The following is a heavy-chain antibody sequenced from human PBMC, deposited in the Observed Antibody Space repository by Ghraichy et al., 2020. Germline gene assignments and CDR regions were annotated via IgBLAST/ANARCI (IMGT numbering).Heavy chain of an antibody. CDR2: ISYDGSKK. J-gene: IGHJ6*02. Sequence: GGSLRLSCAASGFTFSNSAMHWIRQGPGKGLEWVALISYDGSKKYYADSVKGRFTISRDNSKNTRHLQRKSLRAEDAAVVYCAREAGYNYVSDFYYYGLDVWDQGTTVTVSS. V-gene: IGHV3-30-3*01. CDR1: GFTFSNSA. CDR3: AREAGYNYVSDFYYYGLDV. D-gene: IGHD5-18*01.